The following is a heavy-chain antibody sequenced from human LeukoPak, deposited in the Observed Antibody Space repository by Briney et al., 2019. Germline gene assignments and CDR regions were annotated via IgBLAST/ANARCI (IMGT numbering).Heavy chain of an antibody. CDR2: IYSGGST. CDR1: GFTVSSNY. J-gene: IGHJ3*02. V-gene: IGHV3-53*01. Sequence: PGGSLRLSCAASGFTVSSNYMSWVRQAPGKGLEWVSVIYSGGSTYYADSVKGRFTISRDNSKNTLYLQMNSLRAEDTAVYYCARDLAVVVPAADAFDIWGQGTMATVSS. D-gene: IGHD2-2*01. CDR3: ARDLAVVVPAADAFDI.